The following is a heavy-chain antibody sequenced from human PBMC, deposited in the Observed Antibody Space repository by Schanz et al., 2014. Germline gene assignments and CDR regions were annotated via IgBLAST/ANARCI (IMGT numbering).Heavy chain of an antibody. V-gene: IGHV3-66*01. J-gene: IGHJ4*02. CDR1: GFTVSGNH. CDR2: TYRGGST. Sequence: EVQVVESGGGLVQPGGSLRLSCAASGFTVSGNHMSWVRQAPGKGLEWVSPTYRGGSTYYTDSVKGRFTISRDNSKNTVYLQMNSLRAEDTAVYYCARDRGNDLSYYLDYWGQGTLVTVSS. CDR3: ARDRGNDLSYYLDY. D-gene: IGHD5-12*01.